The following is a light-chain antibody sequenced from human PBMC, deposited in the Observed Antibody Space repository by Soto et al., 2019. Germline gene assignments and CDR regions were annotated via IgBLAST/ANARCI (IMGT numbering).Light chain of an antibody. J-gene: IGKJ2*01. CDR3: QQRSDGPRT. CDR2: DTS. V-gene: IGKV3-11*01. CDR1: QSVRGF. Sequence: EIVLTQSPATLSLSPGERATLSCRTSQSVRGFLAWYQQKPCQAPRLLIYDTSNRATGIPARFSGSGSGTDFALTISSLEPEDFAGYYCQQRSDGPRTFGQGTRLEIK.